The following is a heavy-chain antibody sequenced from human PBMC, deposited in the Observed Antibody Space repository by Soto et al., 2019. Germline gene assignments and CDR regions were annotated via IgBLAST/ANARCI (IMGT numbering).Heavy chain of an antibody. D-gene: IGHD3-9*01. CDR3: ARGNYDLFSALNWFDP. J-gene: IGHJ5*02. V-gene: IGHV4-31*03. Sequence: QVQLQESGPGLVKPSQTLSLTCTVSGGSISSGGYYWSWIRQHPGKGPEWIGYIYYSGTAHYNPSLKSRLTISIDTSKNQFSVKLNSVTAADTAVYFCARGNYDLFSALNWFDPWGQGTLVTVSS. CDR1: GGSISSGGYY. CDR2: IYYSGTA.